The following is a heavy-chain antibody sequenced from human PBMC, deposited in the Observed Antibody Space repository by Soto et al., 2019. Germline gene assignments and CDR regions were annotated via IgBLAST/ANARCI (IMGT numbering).Heavy chain of an antibody. D-gene: IGHD5-18*01. CDR3: ASWRGGYAYGLDH. CDR1: GFTFSSQW. J-gene: IGHJ4*02. Sequence: EVQLVESGGGLVQPGGSLRLSCAASGFTFSSQWLHWVRQAPGKGLVWISRINNDGTSTNYADSVKGRFTASRDNAKKTMSLQMNSLRAEDTAVYYCASWRGGYAYGLDHWGQGTPVTVSS. CDR2: INNDGTST. V-gene: IGHV3-74*01.